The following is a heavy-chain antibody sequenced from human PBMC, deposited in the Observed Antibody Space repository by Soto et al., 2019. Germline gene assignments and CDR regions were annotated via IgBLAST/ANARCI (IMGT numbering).Heavy chain of an antibody. V-gene: IGHV1-8*01. Sequence: ASVKVSCKASGYTFTSYDINWVRQATGQGLEWMGWMNPNSGNTGYAQKFQGRVTMTRNTSISTAYMKLSSLRSKDTAVYYCAGGGAGLSRYYYYYYMDVWGKGTTVTVSS. D-gene: IGHD3-16*02. CDR3: AGGGAGLSRYYYYYYMDV. CDR1: GYTFTSYD. J-gene: IGHJ6*03. CDR2: MNPNSGNT.